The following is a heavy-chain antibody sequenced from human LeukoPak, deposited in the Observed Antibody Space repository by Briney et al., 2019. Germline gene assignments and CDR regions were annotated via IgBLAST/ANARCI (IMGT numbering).Heavy chain of an antibody. CDR2: INGDGSTT. J-gene: IGHJ1*01. D-gene: IGHD3-22*01. CDR1: GFTFSRYW. Sequence: GVSLRLSCAASGFTFSRYWMHWVRQAPGKGLVWVSRINGDGSTTSYADSVKGGFTISRDNAKNTLYLQMNSLRAEDTAVYYCATGNYYDSRGYSFGHWGQGTLVTVSS. CDR3: ATGNYYDSRGYSFGH. V-gene: IGHV3-74*01.